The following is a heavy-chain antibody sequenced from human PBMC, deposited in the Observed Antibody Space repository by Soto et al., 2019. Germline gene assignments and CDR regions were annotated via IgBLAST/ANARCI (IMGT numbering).Heavy chain of an antibody. CDR2: ISAYNGNT. Sequence: QVQLVQSGAEVKKPGASVKVSCKASGYTFTSYGISWVRQAPGQGLEWMGWISAYNGNTNYAQKLQGRVTMTTDTSTSTAYMERRGLRSDDTAVYYCARARLDYYDSSGNWFDPWGQGTLVTVSS. D-gene: IGHD3-22*01. CDR1: GYTFTSYG. J-gene: IGHJ5*02. V-gene: IGHV1-18*01. CDR3: ARARLDYYDSSGNWFDP.